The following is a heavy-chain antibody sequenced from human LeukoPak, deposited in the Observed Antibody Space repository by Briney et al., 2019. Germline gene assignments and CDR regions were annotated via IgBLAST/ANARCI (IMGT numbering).Heavy chain of an antibody. J-gene: IGHJ4*02. CDR2: IIPIFGTA. CDR3: ARDPEDCSGGSCYDQNDY. Sequence: ASVKVSCKASGGTFSSYAISWVRQAPGQGLEWMGGIIPIFGTANYAQKFQGRVTITTDESTSTAYMELSSLRSEDTAVYYCARDPEDCSGGSCYDQNDYWGQGTLVTVSS. D-gene: IGHD2-15*01. V-gene: IGHV1-69*05. CDR1: GGTFSSYA.